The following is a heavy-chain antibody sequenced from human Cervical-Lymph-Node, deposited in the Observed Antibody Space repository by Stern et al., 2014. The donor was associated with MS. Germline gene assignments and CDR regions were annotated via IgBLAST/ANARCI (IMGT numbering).Heavy chain of an antibody. J-gene: IGHJ4*02. CDR2: ISYDGNHK. V-gene: IGHV3-30*03. D-gene: IGHD2-8*01. CDR1: GFTFSSYG. CDR3: ARDYEDTSMLFDH. Sequence: VQLVESGGAVVQPRRSLRLSCAASGFTFSSYGMHWVRQAPGKGLAWVTVISYDGNHKYYAASVKGRFTISRDNSKNTLHLQMNSVTPDDTAIYYCARDYEDTSMLFDHWGQGTLVTVSS.